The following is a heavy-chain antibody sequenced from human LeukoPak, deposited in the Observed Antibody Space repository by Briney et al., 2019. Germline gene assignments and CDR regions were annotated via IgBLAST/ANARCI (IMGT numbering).Heavy chain of an antibody. D-gene: IGHD6-19*01. Sequence: VASVKVSCKASGYTFTGQFIHWLRQAPGQGLEWMGWIDPPSGAPHYAKKFQDTVTLTRDTSIATAYMEVHRLQTDDTAVYYCARSGFSNGFYLDFWGQGTPISVSS. CDR3: ARSGFSNGFYLDF. CDR2: IDPPSGAP. J-gene: IGHJ4*02. CDR1: GYTFTGQF. V-gene: IGHV1-2*02.